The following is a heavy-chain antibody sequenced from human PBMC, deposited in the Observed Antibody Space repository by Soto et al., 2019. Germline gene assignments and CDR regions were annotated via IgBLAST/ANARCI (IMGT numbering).Heavy chain of an antibody. CDR2: ISCSDGKT. CDR3: ARWSYLDY. CDR1: GFIGGSFA. V-gene: IGHV3-23*01. Sequence: GSLRLSCAASGFIGGSFALRGVRQAPGKGLEWVATISCSDGKTFYADAVKGRFSISRDTSQNTLYLQMNSLRADDTAIYYCARWSYLDYWGQGTRVTVSS. D-gene: IGHD3-3*01. J-gene: IGHJ4*02.